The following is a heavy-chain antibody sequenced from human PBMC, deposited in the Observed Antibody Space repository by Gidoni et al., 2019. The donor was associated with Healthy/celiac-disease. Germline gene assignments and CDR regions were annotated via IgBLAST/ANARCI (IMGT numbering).Heavy chain of an antibody. CDR1: GFPLSSYE. J-gene: IGHJ4*02. Sequence: EVQLVESGGGLVQPGGALRPTCAASGFPLSSYEMNWVRQAPGKGLEWVSYISSSGSTIYYADSVKGRFTISRDNAKNSLYLQMNSLRAEDTAVYYCARVRDCGGDCYYFDYWGQGTLVTVSS. D-gene: IGHD2-21*02. CDR2: ISSSGSTI. V-gene: IGHV3-48*03. CDR3: ARVRDCGGDCYYFDY.